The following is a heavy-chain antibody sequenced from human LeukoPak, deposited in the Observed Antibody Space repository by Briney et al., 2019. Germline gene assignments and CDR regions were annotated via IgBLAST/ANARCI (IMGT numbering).Heavy chain of an antibody. CDR1: GYTFTSYY. V-gene: IGHV1-46*01. J-gene: IGHJ5*02. CDR2: INPSGGST. D-gene: IGHD3-22*01. CDR3: ARDSSIPYYYDSSGYPRKLNWFDP. Sequence: ASVKVSCKASGYTFTSYYTHWVRQAPGQGLEWMGTINPSGGSTSYAQKFQGRVTMTRDTSTSTVYMELSSLRSEDTAVYYCARDSSIPYYYDSSGYPRKLNWFDPWGQGTLVTVSS.